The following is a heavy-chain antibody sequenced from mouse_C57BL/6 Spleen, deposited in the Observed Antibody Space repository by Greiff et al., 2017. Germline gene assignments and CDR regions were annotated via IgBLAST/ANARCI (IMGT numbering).Heavy chain of an antibody. CDR3: ARWEGYDGYYFDY. Sequence: QVQLKESGAELVKPGASVKISCKASGYAFSSYWMNWVKQRPGKGLEWIGQIYPGDGDTNYNGKFKGKATLTADNSSSTAYMQLSSLTSEDSAVYFCARWEGYDGYYFDYWGQGTTLTVSS. CDR1: GYAFSSYW. V-gene: IGHV1-80*01. CDR2: IYPGDGDT. J-gene: IGHJ2*01. D-gene: IGHD2-3*01.